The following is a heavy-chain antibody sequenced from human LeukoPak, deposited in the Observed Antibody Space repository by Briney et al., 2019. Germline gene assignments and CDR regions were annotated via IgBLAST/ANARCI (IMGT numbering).Heavy chain of an antibody. V-gene: IGHV4-30-4*01. J-gene: IGHJ4*02. CDR1: GGSISSGDYY. CDR3: ARSCGGKIY. D-gene: IGHD4-23*01. CDR2: IYYSGST. Sequence: SETLSLTCTVSGGSISSGDYYWSWIRQPPGKGLERLGYIYYSGSTYYCPSLKSRVTISVDTSKNQFSLKLSSVTAADTAVYYCARSCGGKIYWGQGTLVTVSS.